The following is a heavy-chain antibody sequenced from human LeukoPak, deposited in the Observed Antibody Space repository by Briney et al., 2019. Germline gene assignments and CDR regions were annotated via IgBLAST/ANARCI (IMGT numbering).Heavy chain of an antibody. D-gene: IGHD2-15*01. J-gene: IGHJ5*02. V-gene: IGHV4-59*01. CDR3: AREGGGSSSFSFDP. CDR1: VGSITIYY. Sequence: SETLSLTRTVSVGSITIYYWSWNRPPPGTGLEWIGYVYYSGNTNCNPALKSRVTISVDTSKNQFSLKLSSVTAADTAVYYCAREGGGSSSFSFDPWGQGTLVTVSS. CDR2: VYYSGNT.